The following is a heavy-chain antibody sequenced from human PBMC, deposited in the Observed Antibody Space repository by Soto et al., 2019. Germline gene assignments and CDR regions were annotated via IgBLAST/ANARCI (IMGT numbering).Heavy chain of an antibody. CDR2: ISSSSSTI. J-gene: IGHJ6*03. D-gene: IGHD5-18*01. CDR3: ARTQYRYGLGSKYYMDV. Sequence: GGSLRLSCAASGFTFSSYGMNWVRQAPGKGLEWVSYISSSSSTIYYADSVKGRFTISRDNAKNSLYLQMNSLRAEDTAVYYCARTQYRYGLGSKYYMDVWGKGTTVTVSS. V-gene: IGHV3-48*01. CDR1: GFTFSSYG.